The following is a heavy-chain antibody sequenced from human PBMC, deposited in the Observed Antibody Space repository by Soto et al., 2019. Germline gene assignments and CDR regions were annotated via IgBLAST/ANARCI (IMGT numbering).Heavy chain of an antibody. CDR1: GCTFTSYG. D-gene: IGHD2-15*01. CDR2: IIPILGKT. V-gene: IGHV1-69*10. Sequence: SVKVSCKASGCTFTSYGISWVRQAPGQGLEWMGGIIPILGKTHFAQKIQGRVTITADESTSTAYMELTSLKAEDTAMYYCARVIIGGPVVTARGAFDYWGQGTLVTVSS. CDR3: ARVIIGGPVVTARGAFDY. J-gene: IGHJ4*02.